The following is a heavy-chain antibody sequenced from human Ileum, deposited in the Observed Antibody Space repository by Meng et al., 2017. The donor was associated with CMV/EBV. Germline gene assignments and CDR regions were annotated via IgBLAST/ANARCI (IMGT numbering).Heavy chain of an antibody. CDR2: IVGSGTAT. J-gene: IGHJ4*02. CDR1: GFTFNGYI. Sequence: GGSLRLSCAASGFTFNGYIMNWVRQAPGKGLEWVSGIVGSGTATYYADSVEGRFSISRDNSKNTVYLQMNSLRAEDTAIYYCVKGGSWKSYNFDNWGQGTQVTVSS. D-gene: IGHD3-10*01. V-gene: IGHV3-23*01. CDR3: VKGGSWKSYNFDN.